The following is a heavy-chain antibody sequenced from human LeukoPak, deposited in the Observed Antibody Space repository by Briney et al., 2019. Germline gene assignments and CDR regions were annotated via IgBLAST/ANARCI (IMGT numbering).Heavy chain of an antibody. V-gene: IGHV1-8*01. CDR3: ARDRRIAAAGTLSY. CDR1: GYTFTSYD. J-gene: IGHJ4*02. CDR2: MNSNSGNT. D-gene: IGHD6-13*01. Sequence: ASVKVSCKASGYTFTSYDINWVRQATGQGLEWMGWMNSNSGNTGYAQKFQGRVTMTRNTSISTAYMELSSLRSEDTAVYYCARDRRIAAAGTLSYWGQGTLVTVSS.